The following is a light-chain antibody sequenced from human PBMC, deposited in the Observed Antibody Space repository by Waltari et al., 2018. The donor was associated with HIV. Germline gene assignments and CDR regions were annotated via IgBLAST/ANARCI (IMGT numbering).Light chain of an antibody. CDR3: QQFHRYPVT. Sequence: DIQMTQSPSTLSVSVGDRVTITCRASQSISNWLAWYQQKPGKAPKHLVYKTSSLESGVPSRFSGSGSGTEFTLTISSLQPDDFATYYCQQFHRYPVTFGQGTRLEIK. CDR1: QSISNW. J-gene: IGKJ5*01. V-gene: IGKV1-5*03. CDR2: KTS.